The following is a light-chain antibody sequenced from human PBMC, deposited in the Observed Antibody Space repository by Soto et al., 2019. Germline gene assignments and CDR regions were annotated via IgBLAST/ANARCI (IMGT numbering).Light chain of an antibody. CDR2: SAN. CDR3: LPHKSYPRT. J-gene: IGKJ1*01. Sequence: DIQMTQSPSDVSASVGDRVTITCRASQDISNFLVWFQQRPGKVPKRLMYSANRLESGVPSRFSGSGSGTEFTLTISSLQPEDFATYYCLPHKSYPRTFXQGTKADI. CDR1: QDISNF. V-gene: IGKV1-17*03.